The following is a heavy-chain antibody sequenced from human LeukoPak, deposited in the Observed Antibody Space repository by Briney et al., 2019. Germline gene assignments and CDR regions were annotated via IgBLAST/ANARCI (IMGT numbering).Heavy chain of an antibody. CDR3: ATVAYSSSSWFDY. J-gene: IGHJ4*02. V-gene: IGHV3-30*03. CDR1: GFTFSSYG. CDR2: ISYDGSNK. D-gene: IGHD6-6*01. Sequence: GGSLRLSCAASGFTFSSYGMHWVRQAPGKGLEWVAVISYDGSNKYYADSVKGRFTISRDNSKNTLYLQMNSLRAEDTAVYYCATVAYSSSSWFDYWGQGTLVTVSS.